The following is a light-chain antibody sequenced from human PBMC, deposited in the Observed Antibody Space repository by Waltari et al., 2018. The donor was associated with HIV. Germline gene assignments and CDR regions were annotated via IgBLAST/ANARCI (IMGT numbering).Light chain of an antibody. V-gene: IGLV3-21*02. J-gene: IGLJ2*01. CDR2: DDS. Sequence: SYVLTQPPSVSVTPGQPARITCGGYNLGTKSVHWYQQKPGQAPVLVVYDDSDRPSGIPERFSGSNSGNTATLTISRVEAGDEADYYCQVWDSSSDHVVFGGGTKLTVL. CDR1: NLGTKS. CDR3: QVWDSSSDHVV.